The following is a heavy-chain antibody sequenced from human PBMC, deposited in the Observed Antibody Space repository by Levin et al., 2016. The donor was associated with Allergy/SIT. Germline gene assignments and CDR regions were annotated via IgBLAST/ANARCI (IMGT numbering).Heavy chain of an antibody. D-gene: IGHD6-6*01. J-gene: IGHJ3*02. Sequence: GGSLRLSCAASGFTFSSYGMHWVRQAPGKGLEWVAVIWYDGSNKYYADSVKGRFTISRDNSKNTLYLQMNSLRAEDTAVYYCANLVAARRVPGNDAFDIWGQGTMVTVSS. V-gene: IGHV3-30*02. CDR1: GFTFSSYG. CDR2: IWYDGSNK. CDR3: ANLVAARRVPGNDAFDI.